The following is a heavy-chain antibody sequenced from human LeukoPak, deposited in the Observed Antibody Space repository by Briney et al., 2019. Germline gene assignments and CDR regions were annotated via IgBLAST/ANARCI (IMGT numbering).Heavy chain of an antibody. D-gene: IGHD6-13*01. CDR2: IYYSGST. CDR3: ARDLAAAGTEGLDY. V-gene: IGHV4-59*01. CDR1: SGSISSYY. J-gene: IGHJ4*02. Sequence: KSSETLSLTCTVSSGSISSYYWSWIRQPPGKGLEWIGYIYYSGSTNYNPSLKSRVTISVDTSKNQFSLKLSSVTAADTAVYYCARDLAAAGTEGLDYWGQGTLVTVSS.